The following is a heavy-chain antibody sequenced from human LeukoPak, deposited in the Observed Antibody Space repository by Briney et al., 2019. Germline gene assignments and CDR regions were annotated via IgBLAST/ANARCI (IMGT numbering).Heavy chain of an antibody. CDR3: AKDSGSLSSYYDFWSGYYTFDY. CDR2: ISYDGSNK. D-gene: IGHD3-3*01. Sequence: HPGGSLRLSCAASGFTFSSYGMHWVRQAPGKGLEWVAVISYDGSNKYYADSVKGRFTISRDNSKNTLYLQMNSLRAEDTAVYYCAKDSGSLSSYYDFWSGYYTFDYWGQGTLVTVSS. J-gene: IGHJ4*02. V-gene: IGHV3-30*18. CDR1: GFTFSSYG.